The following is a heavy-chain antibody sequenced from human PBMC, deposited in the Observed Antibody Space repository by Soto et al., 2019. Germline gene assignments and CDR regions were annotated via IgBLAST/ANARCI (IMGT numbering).Heavy chain of an antibody. CDR2: IYYSGST. D-gene: IGHD5-18*01. J-gene: IGHJ4*02. V-gene: IGHV4-59*01. CDR1: GGSISSYY. CDR3: ARGPSGYSYGLLDY. Sequence: SETLSLTCTVSGGSISSYYWSWIRQPPGKGLEWIGYIYYSGSTNYNPSLKSRVPISVDTSKNQFSLKLSSVTAADTAVYYCARGPSGYSYGLLDYWGQGTLVTVSS.